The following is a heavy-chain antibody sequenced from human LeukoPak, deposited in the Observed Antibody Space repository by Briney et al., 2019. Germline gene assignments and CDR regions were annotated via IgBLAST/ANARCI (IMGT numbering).Heavy chain of an antibody. J-gene: IGHJ4*02. CDR1: GASISSYY. CDR3: ASGPYPAAGTDHQFDY. Sequence: PSETLSLTCTVSGASISSYYWSSIRQPPGKGLEWLGYIYYSGSTHYNTSLRSRVTMSVDTSKNQFSLRLTSVTAADTALYYCASGPYPAAGTDHQFDYWGQGTLVTVSS. V-gene: IGHV4-59*01. CDR2: IYYSGST. D-gene: IGHD6-13*01.